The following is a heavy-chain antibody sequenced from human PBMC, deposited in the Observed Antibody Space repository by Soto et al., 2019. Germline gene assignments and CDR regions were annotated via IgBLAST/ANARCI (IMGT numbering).Heavy chain of an antibody. CDR2: IKSKTDGGTT. CDR1: GFTFSNAW. Sequence: EVQLVESGGGLVKPGGSLRLSCAASGFTFSNAWMNWVRQAPGKGLEWVGRIKSKTDGGTTDYAAPVKGRFTISRDDSKNTLYLQMNSLKTEDTAVYYCTAQPYYYDSSGYQPFDYWGQGTLVTVSS. D-gene: IGHD3-22*01. V-gene: IGHV3-15*07. J-gene: IGHJ4*02. CDR3: TAQPYYYDSSGYQPFDY.